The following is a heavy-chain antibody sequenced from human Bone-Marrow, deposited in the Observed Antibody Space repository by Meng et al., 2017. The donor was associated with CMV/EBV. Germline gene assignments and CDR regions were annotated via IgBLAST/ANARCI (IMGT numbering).Heavy chain of an antibody. V-gene: IGHV3-30*02. D-gene: IGHD2-21*01. CDR2: IGNDATNK. CDR1: GFSFRNCG. J-gene: IGHJ4*02. Sequence: GESLKISCAASGFSFRNCGMHWVRQAPGKGLEWVAFIGNDATNKYYADSVKGRFTISRDNSKNTLFLQLNSLRVEDTAVYYCANQADPKYSYYFDYWGQGTLVTGSS. CDR3: ANQADPKYSYYFDY.